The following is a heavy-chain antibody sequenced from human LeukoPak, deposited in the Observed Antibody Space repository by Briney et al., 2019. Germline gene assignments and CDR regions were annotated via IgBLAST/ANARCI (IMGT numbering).Heavy chain of an antibody. CDR2: VYSVGAT. V-gene: IGHV3-66*01. Sequence: GGSLRLSCAASGFIVSGNHMNWVRLAPGKGLEWVSIVYSVGATYYEDSVKGRFTVSRDNSKNTLYLQMNSLRAEDTAVYYCAKGTDSSSWYSGFDYWGQGTLVTVSS. D-gene: IGHD6-13*01. J-gene: IGHJ4*02. CDR1: GFIVSGNH. CDR3: AKGTDSSSWYSGFDY.